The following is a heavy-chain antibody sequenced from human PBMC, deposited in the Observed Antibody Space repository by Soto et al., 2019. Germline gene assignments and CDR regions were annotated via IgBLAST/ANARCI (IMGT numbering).Heavy chain of an antibody. Sequence: GGSLRLSCAASGFTVSSNYMSWVRQAPGKGLEWVSVIYSGGSTYYADSVKGRFTISRDNSKNTLYLQMNSRGAEDTAGYYCARDWEGDGDYPKYYYYYMDVWAKGPRSPSP. CDR3: ARDWEGDGDYPKYYYYYMDV. D-gene: IGHD4-17*01. CDR2: IYSGGST. V-gene: IGHV3-66*01. J-gene: IGHJ6*03. CDR1: GFTVSSNY.